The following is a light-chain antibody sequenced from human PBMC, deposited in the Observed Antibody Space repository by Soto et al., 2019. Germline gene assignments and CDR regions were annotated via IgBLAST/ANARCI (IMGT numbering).Light chain of an antibody. CDR3: QQYGSSPPLT. CDR1: QSVSSN. J-gene: IGKJ4*01. V-gene: IGKV3-20*01. Sequence: ELLLTQSPSTLSVSPGARATLSCRASQSVSSNLAWYQQKPGQAPRLLIYGASSRATGIPDRFSGSGSGTDFTLTISRLEPEDFAVYYCQQYGSSPPLTFGGGTKVDIK. CDR2: GAS.